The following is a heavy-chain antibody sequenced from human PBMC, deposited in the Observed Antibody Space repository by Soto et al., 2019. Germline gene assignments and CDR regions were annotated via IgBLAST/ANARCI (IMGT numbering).Heavy chain of an antibody. CDR3: ARRSSTSPTGLYYYYYYMDV. D-gene: IGHD2-2*01. V-gene: IGHV4-31*03. CDR2: IYYSGST. Sequence: SETLSLTCTVSGGSISSGGYYWSWIRQHPGKGLEWIGYIYYSGSTYYNPSLKSRVTISVDTSKNQFSLKLSSVTAADTAVYYCARRSSTSPTGLYYYYYYMDVWGKGTTVTVS. J-gene: IGHJ6*03. CDR1: GGSISSGGYY.